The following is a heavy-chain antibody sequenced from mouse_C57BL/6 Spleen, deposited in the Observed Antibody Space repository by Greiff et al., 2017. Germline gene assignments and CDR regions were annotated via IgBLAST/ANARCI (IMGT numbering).Heavy chain of an antibody. J-gene: IGHJ1*03. Sequence: QVQLQQPGPELVKPGASVKMSCKASGYSFTSYYIHWVKQRPGQGLEWIGWIYPGSGNTKYNEKFKGKATLTADTSSSTAYVQLGSLTSEDSAVYDCAGGYGSSYVGWYFGVWGTGTTVTVAS. CDR3: AGGYGSSYVGWYFGV. CDR1: GYSFTSYY. V-gene: IGHV1-66*01. CDR2: IYPGSGNT. D-gene: IGHD1-1*01.